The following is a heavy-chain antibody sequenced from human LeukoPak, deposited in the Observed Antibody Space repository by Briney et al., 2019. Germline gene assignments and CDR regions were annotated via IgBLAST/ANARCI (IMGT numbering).Heavy chain of an antibody. D-gene: IGHD3-10*01. J-gene: IGHJ2*01. CDR2: IYYLGST. V-gene: IGHV4-59*01. CDR1: GGSISSYY. CDR3: ARDRPGSYWYFDL. Sequence: SETLSPTCTVSGGSISSYYWSWIRQPPGKGLEWVGHIYYLGSTNYNPSLKSRVTISIDTSKNYFSLKLNSVIAADTAVYYCARDRPGSYWYFDLWGRGTLVTVSS.